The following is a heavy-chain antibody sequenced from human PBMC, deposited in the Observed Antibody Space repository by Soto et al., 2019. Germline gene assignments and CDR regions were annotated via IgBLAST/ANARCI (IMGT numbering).Heavy chain of an antibody. CDR3: ARDAGTNYDFWSGYYPDY. V-gene: IGHV1-2*02. J-gene: IGHJ4*02. D-gene: IGHD3-3*01. CDR2: INPNSGGT. Sequence: ASVKVSCKASGYTFTGYYMRWVRQAPGQGLEWMGWINPNSGGTNYAQKFQGRVTMTRDTSISTAYMELSRLRSDDTAVYYCARDAGTNYDFWSGYYPDYWGPGTLVTVSS. CDR1: GYTFTGYY.